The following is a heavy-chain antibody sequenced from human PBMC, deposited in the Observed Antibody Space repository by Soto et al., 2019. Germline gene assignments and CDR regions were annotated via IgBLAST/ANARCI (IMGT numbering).Heavy chain of an antibody. D-gene: IGHD3-10*01. CDR1: GFTFSNYP. CDR2: VGPSGT. CDR3: VREYYYGSGNVFDY. J-gene: IGHJ4*01. V-gene: IGHV3-23*01. Sequence: EVQLLESGGGLVQPGESLRLSCAASGFTFSNYPMAWVRQTPGKGLEWVPAVGPSGTYYADSVKGRFTLSRDNSHNTLALQMNGLRVENTAVYYCVREYYYGSGNVFDYWCHGTLVTVSS.